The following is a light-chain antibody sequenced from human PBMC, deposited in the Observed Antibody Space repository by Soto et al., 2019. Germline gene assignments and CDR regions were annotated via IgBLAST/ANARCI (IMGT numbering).Light chain of an antibody. Sequence: QSVLTQPPSVSGSAGQSVTISCTGTSSDVGAYDRVSWYQQPPGTAPRVMIYDVSNRPSGVPDRFSGSKSGNTASLTISGLLPEDEADYYCSSVTTKTTLIFGGGTKLTVL. J-gene: IGLJ2*01. CDR1: SSDVGAYDR. CDR2: DVS. V-gene: IGLV2-18*02. CDR3: SSVTTKTTLI.